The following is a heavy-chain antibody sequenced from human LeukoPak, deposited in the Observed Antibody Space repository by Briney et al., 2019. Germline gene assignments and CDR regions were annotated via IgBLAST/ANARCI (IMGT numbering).Heavy chain of an antibody. D-gene: IGHD3-10*01. CDR2: ISGSGGST. CDR1: GFTFSSYA. J-gene: IGHJ4*02. CDR3: AKEGGSGSDALYFDY. V-gene: IGHV3-23*01. Sequence: GGSLRLSCAASGFTFSSYAMSWVRQAPGKGLEWVSAISGSGGSTYYADSVKGRFTISRDNSKNTLYLQMNSLRAEDTAVCYCAKEGGSGSDALYFDYWGQGTLVTVSS.